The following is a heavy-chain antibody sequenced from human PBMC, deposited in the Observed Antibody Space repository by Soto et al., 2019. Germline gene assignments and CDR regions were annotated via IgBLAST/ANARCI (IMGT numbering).Heavy chain of an antibody. D-gene: IGHD3-3*01. CDR3: AGGPYDFWSGYYTGKGGWFDP. J-gene: IGHJ5*02. V-gene: IGHV1-69*01. Sequence: QVQLVQSGTEVKKPGSSVKVSCKASGGTFSSYAISWVRQAPGQGLEWMGGIIPIFGRANYAQKFQGRVTITADESTSTAYMELSSLRSEDTAVYYCAGGPYDFWSGYYTGKGGWFDPWGQGTLVTVSS. CDR1: GGTFSSYA. CDR2: IIPIFGRA.